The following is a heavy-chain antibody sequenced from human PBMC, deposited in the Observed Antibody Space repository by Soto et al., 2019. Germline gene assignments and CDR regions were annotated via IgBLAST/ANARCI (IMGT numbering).Heavy chain of an antibody. D-gene: IGHD6-13*01. CDR2: IYWDHDK. V-gene: IGHV2-5*02. CDR1: GFSLSTSGGG. Sequence: QITLKESGPTLVKPTQTLTLTCTFSGFSLSTSGGGVGWIRQPPGKALEGLALIYWDHDKRYSPSLKSRLTITKXXSXNXXVLTMTNMDPVDTATYYCAHRLDTYSSSWYSWFDPWGQGTLVTVSS. J-gene: IGHJ5*02. CDR3: AHRLDTYSSSWYSWFDP.